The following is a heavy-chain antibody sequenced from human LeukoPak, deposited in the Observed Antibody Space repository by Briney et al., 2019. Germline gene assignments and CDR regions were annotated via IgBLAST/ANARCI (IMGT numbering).Heavy chain of an antibody. CDR3: AKAPKGLRWELPETYYFDY. D-gene: IGHD1-26*01. CDR1: GFTFSSYG. V-gene: IGHV3-30*02. J-gene: IGHJ4*02. CDR2: IRYDGSNK. Sequence: GGSLRLSCAASGFTFSSYGMHWVRQAPGKGLEWVAFIRYDGSNKCYADSVKGRFTISRDNSKNTLYLQMNSLRAEDTAVYYCAKAPKGLRWELPETYYFDYWGQGTLVTVS.